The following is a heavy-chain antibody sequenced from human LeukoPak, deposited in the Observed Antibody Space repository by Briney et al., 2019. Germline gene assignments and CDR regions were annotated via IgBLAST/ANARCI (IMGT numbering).Heavy chain of an antibody. Sequence: GRSLRLSCAASGFTFDNYAMHWVRQAPGKGLEWVSGISWNTGGIGYADSVKGRFTISRDIAKNSLYLQMNSLRAEDMALYYCAKDEFVASAFTGAFDIWGQGTMVTVSS. J-gene: IGHJ3*02. CDR2: ISWNTGGI. D-gene: IGHD2-8*02. CDR3: AKDEFVASAFTGAFDI. V-gene: IGHV3-9*03. CDR1: GFTFDNYA.